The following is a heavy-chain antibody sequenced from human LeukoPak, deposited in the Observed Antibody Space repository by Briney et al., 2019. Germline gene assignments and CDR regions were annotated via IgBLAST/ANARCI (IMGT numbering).Heavy chain of an antibody. V-gene: IGHV4-39*01. Sequence: SETLSLTCTVSSGSISSSSYYWGWIRQPPGKGLEWIGGIYYSGSTYYNPSLKSRVTISVDTSKNQFSLKLSSVTAADTAVYYCARAIAEEVNWFDPWGQGTLVTVSS. CDR2: IYYSGST. D-gene: IGHD6-13*01. J-gene: IGHJ5*02. CDR3: ARAIAEEVNWFDP. CDR1: SGSISSSSYY.